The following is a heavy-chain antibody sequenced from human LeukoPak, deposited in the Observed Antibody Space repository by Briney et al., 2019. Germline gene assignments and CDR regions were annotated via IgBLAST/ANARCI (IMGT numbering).Heavy chain of an antibody. CDR2: IYHSGST. D-gene: IGHD3-3*01. CDR1: GDSISSSDW. Sequence: PSGTLSLTCAVSGDSISSSDWWSWVRQPPGKGLEWIGEIYHSGSTNYNPSLKSRVTISVDTSKNQFSLKLSSVTAADTAVYYCARTYYDFWSGYPNPLDYWGQGTLVTVSS. CDR3: ARTYYDFWSGYPNPLDY. J-gene: IGHJ4*02. V-gene: IGHV4-4*02.